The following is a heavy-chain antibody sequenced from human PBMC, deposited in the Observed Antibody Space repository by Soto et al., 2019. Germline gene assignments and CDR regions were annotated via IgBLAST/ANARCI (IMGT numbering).Heavy chain of an antibody. CDR3: ARGGGGYNFGAGY. V-gene: IGHV1-69*01. Sequence: QVQLVQSGAEVKKPGSSVQVSCKASGGGNLRDYRTTWVRQAPGQGLEWMGGIIPKLGSANYAQNFQGRVTITADESTSTGYRELRSLRSEDTAVYYCARGGGGYNFGAGYWGQGTPVTVSS. J-gene: IGHJ4*02. CDR1: GGGNLRDYR. CDR2: IIPKLGSA. D-gene: IGHD5-12*01.